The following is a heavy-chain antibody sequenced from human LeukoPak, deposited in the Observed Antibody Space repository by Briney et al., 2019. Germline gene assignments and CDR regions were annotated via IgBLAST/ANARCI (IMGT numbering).Heavy chain of an antibody. CDR1: GFFFTKYG. V-gene: IGHV3-30*18. J-gene: IGHJ4*02. CDR3: AKDEGDEFHDLDY. D-gene: IGHD5-24*01. Sequence: PGRALRLSCAASGFFFTKYGLHWVRQAPGKGLEWVAMISYDGTKKYYADSVKGRFTISRDTSEKTLYLQMNSVRGEDTAVYYCAKDEGDEFHDLDYWGQETLVTVSS. CDR2: ISYDGTKK.